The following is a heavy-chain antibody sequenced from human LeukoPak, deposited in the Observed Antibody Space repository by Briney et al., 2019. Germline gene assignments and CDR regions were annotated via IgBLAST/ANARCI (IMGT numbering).Heavy chain of an antibody. CDR3: ARETNSSSWYWGLYYYYGMDV. J-gene: IGHJ6*02. CDR2: IWYDGSNK. V-gene: IGHV3-33*01. CDR1: GFTFSSYG. D-gene: IGHD6-13*01. Sequence: GGSLRLSCAASGFTFSSYGMHWVRQAPGKGLEWVAVIWYDGSNKYYADSVKGRFTISRDNSKNTLYLQMNSLRAEDTAVYYCARETNSSSWYWGLYYYYGMDVWGQGTTVTVSS.